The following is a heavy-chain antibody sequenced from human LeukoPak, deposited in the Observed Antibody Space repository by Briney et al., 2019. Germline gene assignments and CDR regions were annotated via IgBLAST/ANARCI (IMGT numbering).Heavy chain of an antibody. CDR2: IYHSGST. D-gene: IGHD3-9*01. J-gene: IGHJ4*02. Sequence: PSETLSLTCAVSGGSISSSNWWSWVRQPPGKGLEWIGEIYHSGSTNYNPSLKSRVTISVDKSKNQFSLKLSSVTAADTAVYYCARVAYDILTGPAAPTPFDYWGQGTLVTVSS. CDR1: GGSISSSNW. CDR3: ARVAYDILTGPAAPTPFDY. V-gene: IGHV4-4*02.